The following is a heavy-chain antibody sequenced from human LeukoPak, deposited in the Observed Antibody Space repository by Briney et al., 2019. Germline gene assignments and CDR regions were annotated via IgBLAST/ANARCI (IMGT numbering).Heavy chain of an antibody. J-gene: IGHJ5*02. CDR2: ISYDGSNK. Sequence: GGSQRLPCAASGHTFSSYAMHWVRQAPDKGLEWVAIISYDGSNKYYAESVKGRFTISRDNSKNTLYLQMNSLRAEDTAVYYCARGLGESKYNWFDPWGQGTLVTVSS. V-gene: IGHV3-30*01. D-gene: IGHD3-10*01. CDR3: ARGLGESKYNWFDP. CDR1: GHTFSSYA.